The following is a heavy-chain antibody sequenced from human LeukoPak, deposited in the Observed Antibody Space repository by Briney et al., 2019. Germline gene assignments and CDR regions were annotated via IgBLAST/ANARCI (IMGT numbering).Heavy chain of an antibody. J-gene: IGHJ1*01. CDR3: ARGGSGSYSYAEYFQH. V-gene: IGHV3-30*04. Sequence: PGGSLRLSCAASGFTFSSYAMHWVRQAPGKGLEWVAVISYDGSNKYYADTVKGRFTISRDNSKNTLYLQMNSLRAEGTAVYYCARGGSGSYSYAEYFQHWGQGTLVTVSS. CDR1: GFTFSSYA. CDR2: ISYDGSNK. D-gene: IGHD3-10*01.